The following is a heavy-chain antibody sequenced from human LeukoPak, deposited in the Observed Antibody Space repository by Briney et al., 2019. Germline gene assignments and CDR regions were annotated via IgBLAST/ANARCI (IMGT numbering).Heavy chain of an antibody. J-gene: IGHJ4*02. D-gene: IGHD1-26*01. CDR3: AREIVGAMALGY. CDR2: LYSGGTT. CDR1: GFTVSSNY. Sequence: GGSLRLSCAASGFTVSSNYMSWVRQAPGKGLEWVSILYSGGTTYYADSVEGRFTISRDNSKNTLYLQMNSLRAEDTAVYYCAREIVGAMALGYWGQGTLVTVSS. V-gene: IGHV3-53*01.